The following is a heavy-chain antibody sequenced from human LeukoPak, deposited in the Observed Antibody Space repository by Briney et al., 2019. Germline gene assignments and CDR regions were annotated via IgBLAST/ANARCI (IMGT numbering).Heavy chain of an antibody. CDR2: ISYDGSNK. J-gene: IGHJ4*02. CDR3: AKDSHGSFDY. V-gene: IGHV3-30*18. D-gene: IGHD3-10*01. CDR1: GFTFSNYG. Sequence: GGSLRLSCAASGFTFSNYGMHWVRQAPGKGLEWVAVISYDGSNKYYEDSVKGRFTISRDNSKNTLYLQMNCLRAEDTAVYYCAKDSHGSFDYWGQGTLVTVSS.